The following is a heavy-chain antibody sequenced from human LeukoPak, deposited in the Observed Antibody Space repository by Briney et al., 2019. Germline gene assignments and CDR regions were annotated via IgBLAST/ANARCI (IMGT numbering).Heavy chain of an antibody. J-gene: IGHJ4*02. V-gene: IGHV3-66*01. CDR3: ARDGIMGRFDY. CDR1: GFTVSSNY. D-gene: IGHD3-16*01. Sequence: GGSLRLSCAASGFTVSSNYVSWVRQAPGKGLEWVSVIYSGGSTYYADSVKGRFTISRDNSKNTLYLQMNSLRAEDTAVYYCARDGIMGRFDYWGQGTLVTVSS. CDR2: IYSGGST.